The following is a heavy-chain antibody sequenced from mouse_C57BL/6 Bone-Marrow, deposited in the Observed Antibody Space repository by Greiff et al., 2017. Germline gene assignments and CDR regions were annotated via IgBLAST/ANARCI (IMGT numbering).Heavy chain of an antibody. CDR2: INYDGSST. Sequence: EVQLVESEGGLVQPGSSMKLSCTASGFTFSDYYMAWVRQAPEKGLEWVANINYDGSSTYYLDSLKSRFIISRYNAKNMLYLQMSSLKSEDTATYYCARDGGDWGQGTSVTVSS. V-gene: IGHV5-16*01. J-gene: IGHJ4*01. CDR3: ARDGGD. CDR1: GFTFSDYY.